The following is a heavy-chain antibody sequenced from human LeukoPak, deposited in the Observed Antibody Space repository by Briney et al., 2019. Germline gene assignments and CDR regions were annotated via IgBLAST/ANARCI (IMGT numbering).Heavy chain of an antibody. CDR2: ISSSGSTI. V-gene: IGHV3-48*03. CDR1: GFTFSSYE. J-gene: IGHJ4*02. Sequence: PGGSLRLSCAASGFTFSSYEMNWVRQAPGKGLEWVSYISSSGSTIYYADSVKGRFTISRDNAKNSLYLQMNSLRAEDTAVYYCARERLTLERGYFDYWGQGTLVTVSS. D-gene: IGHD2-21*01. CDR3: ARERLTLERGYFDY.